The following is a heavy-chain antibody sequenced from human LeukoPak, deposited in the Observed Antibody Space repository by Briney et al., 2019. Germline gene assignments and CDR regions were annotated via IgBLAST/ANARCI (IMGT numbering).Heavy chain of an antibody. CDR1: GNTFTNYA. CDR2: INTNTGNP. D-gene: IGHD5-18*01. J-gene: IGHJ1*01. V-gene: IGHV7-4-1*02. Sequence: GASVKVSCKASGNTFTNYAMNWVRQAPGQGLEWMGWINTNTGNPTYAQGFTGRFVFSLDTSVSTAYLQISSLKAEDTAVYYCARAMDTAMGTWRNFQHWGQGTLVTVSS. CDR3: ARAMDTAMGTWRNFQH.